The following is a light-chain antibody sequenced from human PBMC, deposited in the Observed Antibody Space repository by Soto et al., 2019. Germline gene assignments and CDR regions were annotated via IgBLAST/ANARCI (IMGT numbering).Light chain of an antibody. CDR2: GVT. Sequence: QSALAQPTSVSGSPGQSITISCTGNHNDIGTYDYVSWYQQHPGRAPRLLIHGVTTRPSGISDRFSASKSGLTASLTISGLQPEDEADYYCSSSTSNRIYVFGPGTKVTVL. J-gene: IGLJ1*01. CDR3: SSSTSNRIYV. V-gene: IGLV2-14*03. CDR1: HNDIGTYDY.